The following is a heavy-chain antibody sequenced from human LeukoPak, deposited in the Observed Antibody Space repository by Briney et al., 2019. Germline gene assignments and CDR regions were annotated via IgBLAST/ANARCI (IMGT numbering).Heavy chain of an antibody. Sequence: ASVKVSCKASGYTLTTYDISWVRQAPGQGLEWMGWISAYNGYTNYAQKFQDRVTMTTDTSTRTAYMEVRSLRSDDTAVYYCATDPYYYDSSGPKRDYWGQGTLVTVSS. V-gene: IGHV1-18*01. CDR1: GYTLTTYD. D-gene: IGHD3-22*01. CDR2: ISAYNGYT. CDR3: ATDPYYYDSSGPKRDY. J-gene: IGHJ4*02.